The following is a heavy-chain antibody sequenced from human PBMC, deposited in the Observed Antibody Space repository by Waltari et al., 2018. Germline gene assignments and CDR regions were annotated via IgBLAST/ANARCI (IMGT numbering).Heavy chain of an antibody. CDR1: SSYA. CDR2: IIPIFGTA. J-gene: IGHJ6*02. Sequence: SSYAISWVRQAPGQGLEWMGGIIPIFGTANYAQKFQGRVTITADESTSTAYMELSSLRSEDTAVYYCARDKDIVVVPAAISGVGSYYYYGMDVWGQGTTVTVSS. CDR3: ARDKDIVVVPAAISGVGSYYYYGMDV. V-gene: IGHV1-69*01. D-gene: IGHD2-2*01.